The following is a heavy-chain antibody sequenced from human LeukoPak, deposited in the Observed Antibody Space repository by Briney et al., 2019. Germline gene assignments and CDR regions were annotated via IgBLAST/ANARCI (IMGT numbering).Heavy chain of an antibody. J-gene: IGHJ3*02. CDR3: ARGRFQYDI. D-gene: IGHD3-3*01. CDR2: IYYSGST. V-gene: IGHV4-59*01. CDR1: GGSINTYC. Sequence: SETLSLTCTVSGGSINTYCWSWIRQPPGKGLEWIGYIYYSGSTNYNPSLKSRVTISVDTSKNQFSLKLSSVTAAETAVYFCARGRFQYDIWGQGTMVTVSS.